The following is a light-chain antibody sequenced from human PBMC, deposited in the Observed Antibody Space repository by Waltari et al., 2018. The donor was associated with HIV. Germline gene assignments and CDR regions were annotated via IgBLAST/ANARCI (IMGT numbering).Light chain of an antibody. J-gene: IGKJ2*01. Sequence: DIRLTQSPSSLSASVGDRVMIICRTRQNIDNYLNWYQQKSGQAPQLLISAASTLQANVPSRFIGSGAGTDFTLAISGLQPEDFATYFCQQSYSGLLYTFGQGT. CDR1: QNIDNY. CDR2: AAS. V-gene: IGKV1-39*01. CDR3: QQSYSGLLYT.